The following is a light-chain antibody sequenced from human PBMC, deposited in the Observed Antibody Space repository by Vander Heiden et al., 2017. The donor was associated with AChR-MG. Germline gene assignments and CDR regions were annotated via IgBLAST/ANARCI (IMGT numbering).Light chain of an antibody. CDR1: NIGSES. Sequence: SYVLTQPPSVSVAPGKTARITCGGNNIGSESVHWYQQKPGQAPVLVIYEDGDRTSGIPERFSGSNSGNTATLTISRVEAGDEADFFCQVWDRSSDHVVFGGGTKLTVL. CDR2: EDG. J-gene: IGLJ2*01. V-gene: IGLV3-21*04. CDR3: QVWDRSSDHVV.